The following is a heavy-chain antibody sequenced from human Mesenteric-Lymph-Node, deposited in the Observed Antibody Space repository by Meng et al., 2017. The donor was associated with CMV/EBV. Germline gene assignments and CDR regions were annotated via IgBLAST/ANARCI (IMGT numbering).Heavy chain of an antibody. CDR1: GGSVSSGSYY. CDR2: IYYSGST. CDR3: VRDLGGAAPDSGDY. V-gene: IGHV4-61*01. D-gene: IGHD6-13*01. J-gene: IGHJ4*02. Sequence: SETLSLTCTVSGGSVSSGSYYWSWIRQPPGKGLEWIGYIYYSGSTNYNPSLKSRVTISVDTSKNKFSLKLTSVTAADTAVYYCVRDLGGAAPDSGDYWGQGTLVTVSS.